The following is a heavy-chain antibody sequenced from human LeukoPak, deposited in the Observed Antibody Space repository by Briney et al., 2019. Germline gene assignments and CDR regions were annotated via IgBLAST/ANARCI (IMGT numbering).Heavy chain of an antibody. J-gene: IGHJ4*02. CDR2: IYYSGST. CDR1: GGSFSGYY. D-gene: IGHD3-22*01. Sequence: PSETLSLTCAVYGGSFSGYYWGWIRQPPGKGLEWIGSIYYSGSTYYNPSLKSRVTISVDTSKNQFSLKLSSVTAADTAVYYCARDQPYYYDSSGYLFDYWGQGTLVTVSS. V-gene: IGHV4-34*01. CDR3: ARDQPYYYDSSGYLFDY.